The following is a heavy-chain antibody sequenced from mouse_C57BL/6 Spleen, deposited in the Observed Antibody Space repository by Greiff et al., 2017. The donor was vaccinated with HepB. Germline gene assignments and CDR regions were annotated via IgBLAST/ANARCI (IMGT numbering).Heavy chain of an antibody. J-gene: IGHJ4*01. CDR3: ARGDSTVVAKNYAMDY. Sequence: VQLQQSGAELARPGASVKMSCKASGYTFTSYTMHWVKQRPGQGLEWIGYINPSSGYTKYNQKFKDKATLTADKSSSTAYIELSSLTSEDSAVYYCARGDSTVVAKNYAMDYWGQGTSVTVSS. D-gene: IGHD1-1*01. CDR1: GYTFTSYT. CDR2: INPSSGYT. V-gene: IGHV1-4*01.